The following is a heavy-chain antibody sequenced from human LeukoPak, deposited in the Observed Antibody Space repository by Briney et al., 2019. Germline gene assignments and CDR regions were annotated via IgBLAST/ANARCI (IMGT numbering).Heavy chain of an antibody. CDR1: GGSFSGYY. D-gene: IGHD3-3*01. V-gene: IGHV4-34*01. Sequence: SETLSLTCAVYGGSFSGYYWSWIRQPPGKGLEWIGEINHSGSTNYNPSLKSRVTISVDTSKNQFSLKLSSVTAADTAVYYCARAETYYDFWGGYYTWNWIDPWGQGTLVTVSS. J-gene: IGHJ5*02. CDR3: ARAETYYDFWGGYYTWNWIDP. CDR2: INHSGST.